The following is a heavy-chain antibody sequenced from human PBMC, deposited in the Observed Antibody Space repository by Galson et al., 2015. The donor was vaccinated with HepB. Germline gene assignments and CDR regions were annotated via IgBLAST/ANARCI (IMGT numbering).Heavy chain of an antibody. Sequence: SLRLSCAASGFTFGTYGMHWVRQAPGKGLEWVALIGSTGINKHYRDSVEGRFTISRDNSENTLYLQMNSLRAEDTALYYCARDDYGDPNALDIWGQGTMVIVSS. J-gene: IGHJ3*02. CDR3: ARDDYGDPNALDI. CDR1: GFTFGTYG. CDR2: IGSTGINK. V-gene: IGHV3-33*01. D-gene: IGHD4-17*01.